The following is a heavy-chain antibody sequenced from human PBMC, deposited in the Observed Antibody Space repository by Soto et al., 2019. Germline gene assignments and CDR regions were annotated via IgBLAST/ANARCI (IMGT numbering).Heavy chain of an antibody. Sequence: SETLSLTCTVSGGSISSYYWSWIRQPPGKGLGWIGYIYYSGSTNYNPSLKSRVTISVDTSKNQFSLKLSSVTAADTAVYYCARLKYSGCFDYWGQGTLVTVSS. CDR2: IYYSGST. CDR3: ARLKYSGCFDY. V-gene: IGHV4-59*01. CDR1: GGSISSYY. D-gene: IGHD5-12*01. J-gene: IGHJ4*02.